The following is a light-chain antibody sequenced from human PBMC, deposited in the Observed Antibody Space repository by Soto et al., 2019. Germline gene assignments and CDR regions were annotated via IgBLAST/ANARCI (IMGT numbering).Light chain of an antibody. J-gene: IGLJ3*02. V-gene: IGLV8-61*01. CDR1: SGSVSTSYY. CDR2: NTD. Sequence: QAVVTQEPSFSVSPGRTVTLTCGLSSGSVSTSYYASWYQQTPGQAPRTLIYNTDTRSSGVPDRFSGSILGNEAALTITGAQADDESEYYCVLYMGGGIWVFGGGTKLTVL. CDR3: VLYMGGGIWV.